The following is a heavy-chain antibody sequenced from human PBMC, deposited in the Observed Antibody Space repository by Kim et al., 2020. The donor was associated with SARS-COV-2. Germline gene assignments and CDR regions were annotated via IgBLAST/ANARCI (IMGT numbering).Heavy chain of an antibody. Sequence: ASVKVSCKAFGFSFISYGINWVRQAPGQGLEWMGWILTENGDTKYVQKFQGRVTMTTDTSTSTAYMELRSLRSDDTAVYYCARDRQGRWFANDHWGKGTLVTVSS. D-gene: IGHD3-10*01. CDR2: ILTENGDT. V-gene: IGHV1-18*01. CDR1: GFSFISYG. CDR3: ARDRQGRWFANDH. J-gene: IGHJ4*02.